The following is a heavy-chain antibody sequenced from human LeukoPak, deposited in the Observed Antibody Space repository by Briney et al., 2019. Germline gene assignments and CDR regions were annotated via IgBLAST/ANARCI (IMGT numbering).Heavy chain of an antibody. Sequence: ASVKVSCKASGYTFSDYAMHWVRQAPGQGLEWMGWISAYNGNTNYAQKLQGRVTMTTDTSTSTAYMELRSLRSDDTAVYYCARDGGSYYGSDFDYWGQGTLVTVSS. V-gene: IGHV1-18*01. CDR3: ARDGGSYYGSDFDY. J-gene: IGHJ4*02. D-gene: IGHD1-26*01. CDR1: GYTFSDYA. CDR2: ISAYNGNT.